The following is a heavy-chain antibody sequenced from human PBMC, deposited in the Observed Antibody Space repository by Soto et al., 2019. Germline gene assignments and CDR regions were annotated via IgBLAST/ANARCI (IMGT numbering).Heavy chain of an antibody. CDR2: IIPIFGTA. J-gene: IGHJ5*02. CDR1: GGTFNSYA. CDR3: ASRVRYCYDSSGQSAWFDP. V-gene: IGHV1-69*12. D-gene: IGHD3-22*01. Sequence: QVQLVQSGAEVKKPGSSVKVSCKASGGTFNSYAISWVRQAPGQGLEWMGGIIPIFGTAKYGQKFQGRVTITGDEXXRXAXXYLSSLRAEDSGVDYWASRVRYCYDSSGQSAWFDPWGQGTLVTVSS.